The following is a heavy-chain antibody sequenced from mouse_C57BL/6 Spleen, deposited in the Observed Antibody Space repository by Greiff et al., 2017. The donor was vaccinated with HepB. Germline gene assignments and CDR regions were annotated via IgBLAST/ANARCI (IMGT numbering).Heavy chain of an antibody. V-gene: IGHV1-76*01. CDR3: ARAYGSSYGWFAY. Sequence: VQLQQSGAELVRPGASVKLSCKASGYTFTDYYINWVKQRPGQGLEWIARIYPGSGNTYYNEKFKGKATLTAEKSSSTAYMQLSSLTSEDSAVYFWARAYGSSYGWFAYWGQRTLVTVSA. CDR1: GYTFTDYY. CDR2: IYPGSGNT. D-gene: IGHD1-1*01. J-gene: IGHJ3*01.